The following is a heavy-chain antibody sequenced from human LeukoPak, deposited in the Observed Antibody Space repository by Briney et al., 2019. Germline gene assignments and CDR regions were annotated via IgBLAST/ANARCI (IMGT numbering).Heavy chain of an antibody. V-gene: IGHV4-4*07. CDR1: GGSISSYY. CDR3: ARDVGYCSSTSCYNWFDP. Sequence: PSETLSLTCTVSGGSISSYYWSWIRQPAGKGLEWIGRIYTSGSTNYNPSLKSRVTMSVDTSKNQFPLKLSSVTAADTAVYYCARDVGYCSSTSCYNWFDPWGQGTLVTVSS. J-gene: IGHJ5*02. CDR2: IYTSGST. D-gene: IGHD2-2*01.